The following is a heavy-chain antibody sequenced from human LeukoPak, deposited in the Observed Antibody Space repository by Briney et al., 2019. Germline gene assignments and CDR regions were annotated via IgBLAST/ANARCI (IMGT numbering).Heavy chain of an antibody. V-gene: IGHV4-39*01. D-gene: IGHD3-3*01. CDR1: GGSISSSSYY. Sequence: KPSETLSLTCTVSGGSISSSSYYWGWIRQPPGKGLEWIGSIYYSGSTYYNPSLKSRVTISVDTSKNQFSLKLCSVTAADTAVYYCASLSTYYDFWSGYYTGYYMDVWGKGTTVTVSS. J-gene: IGHJ6*03. CDR2: IYYSGST. CDR3: ASLSTYYDFWSGYYTGYYMDV.